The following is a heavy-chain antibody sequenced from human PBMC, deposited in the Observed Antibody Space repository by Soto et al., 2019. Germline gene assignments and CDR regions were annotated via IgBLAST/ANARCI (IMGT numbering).Heavy chain of an antibody. J-gene: IGHJ5*02. V-gene: IGHV3-11*01. CDR3: ARDLRAFGVASRFDP. CDR1: GLSFRDFY. D-gene: IGHD2-21*01. CDR2: IGPSDTGI. Sequence: QVHLVQSGGGLVKPGGSLRPSCEASGLSFRDFYMAWIRQAPGKGLEWVAFIGPSDTGIYYAESVKGRFTISRDNAKDSLFLQMKSLKGEDTAIYYCARDLRAFGVASRFDPWGQGTLVTVSS.